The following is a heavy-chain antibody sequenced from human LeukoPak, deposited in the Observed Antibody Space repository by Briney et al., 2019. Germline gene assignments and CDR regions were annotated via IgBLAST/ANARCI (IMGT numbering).Heavy chain of an antibody. Sequence: GGSLRLSCAASGFTFSNYGMHWVRQAPGKGLEWVAVISYDGSNKYYADSVEGRFTISRDNSKNTLYLQMDSLRAEDTAVYYCAKDSSLAAADYWGQGTLVTVSS. J-gene: IGHJ4*02. V-gene: IGHV3-30*18. CDR1: GFTFSNYG. CDR3: AKDSSLAAADY. CDR2: ISYDGSNK. D-gene: IGHD6-13*01.